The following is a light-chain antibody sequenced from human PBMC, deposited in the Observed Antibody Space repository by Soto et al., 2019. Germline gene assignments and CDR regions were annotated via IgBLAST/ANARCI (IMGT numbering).Light chain of an antibody. CDR3: HQYGSPPQT. V-gene: IGKV3-20*01. CDR1: QSVTSNS. Sequence: EIVLTQSPGTLSLSPGERATLSCRAGQSVTSNSLAWYQQKPGQAPRLLIYAASGRATGIPDRFSGSGSGTDFTLTISRLEPEDFAVYYCHQYGSPPQTFGQGTRVEVK. CDR2: AAS. J-gene: IGKJ1*01.